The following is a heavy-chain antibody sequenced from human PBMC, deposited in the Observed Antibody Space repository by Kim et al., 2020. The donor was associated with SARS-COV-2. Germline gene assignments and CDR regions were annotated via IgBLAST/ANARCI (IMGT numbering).Heavy chain of an antibody. D-gene: IGHD3-10*01. CDR3: ASITRPPFPTDY. CDR2: IIPIFGTA. V-gene: IGHV1-69*06. CDR1: GGTFSSYA. J-gene: IGHJ4*02. Sequence: SVKVSCKASGGTFSSYAISWVRQAPGQGLEWMGGIIPIFGTANYAQKFQGRVTITADKSTSTAYMELSSLRSEDTAVYYCASITRPPFPTDYWGQGTLVTVSS.